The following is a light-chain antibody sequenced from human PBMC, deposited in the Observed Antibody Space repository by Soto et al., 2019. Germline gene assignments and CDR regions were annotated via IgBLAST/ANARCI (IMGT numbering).Light chain of an antibody. J-gene: IGKJ5*01. CDR2: DTS. Sequence: EIVLTQSPATLSLSPGERATLSCRASQSVGSFLAWYQQKPGQAPRLLIYDTSIRATGIPARFSGSGSGTDFTLTISSLEPEDFAVYDCQQRNSWPPTFTFGQGTRLEIK. CDR1: QSVGSF. CDR3: QQRNSWPPTFT. V-gene: IGKV3-11*01.